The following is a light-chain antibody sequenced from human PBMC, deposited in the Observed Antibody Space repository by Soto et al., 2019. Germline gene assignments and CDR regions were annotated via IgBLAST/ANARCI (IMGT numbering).Light chain of an antibody. CDR2: WAS. CDR1: QSVLYSSNNKDY. CDR3: QQYYSHPFT. J-gene: IGKJ3*01. Sequence: DIVMTQSPDSLAVSLGERATINCKSGQSVLYSSNNKDYLAWYQQKPGQPPKLLIYWASTRESGVPDRFSGSGSGTDFTLTISSLQADDVAVYFCQQYYSHPFTFGPGTKVDIK. V-gene: IGKV4-1*01.